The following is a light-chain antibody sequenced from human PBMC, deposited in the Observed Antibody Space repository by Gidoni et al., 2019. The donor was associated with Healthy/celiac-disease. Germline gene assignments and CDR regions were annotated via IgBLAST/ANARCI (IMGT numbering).Light chain of an antibody. Sequence: SYELTQPPSVSVSPGQTASITCSGDKLVVKYACWYQQKPGQSPVLVIYQDSKRPSGIPERFSGSNSGNTATLTISGTQAMDEADYYCQAWDSSSWVFGGGTKLTVL. V-gene: IGLV3-1*01. CDR2: QDS. CDR3: QAWDSSSWV. CDR1: KLVVKY. J-gene: IGLJ3*02.